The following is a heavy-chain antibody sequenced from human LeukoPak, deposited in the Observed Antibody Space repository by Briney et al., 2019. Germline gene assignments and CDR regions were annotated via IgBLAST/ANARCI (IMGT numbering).Heavy chain of an antibody. J-gene: IGHJ4*02. D-gene: IGHD3-22*01. Sequence: GGSLRLSCAGTGFTFSNYGMSWVRQAPGKALEWVSGISSGGGSTHYADSVKGRFTISRDNSKNTLYLEMSSLRAEDTAVYYCAKSGYNYDSNAYPFIDYWGQGTLVTVSS. CDR2: ISSGGGST. V-gene: IGHV3-23*01. CDR1: GFTFSNYG. CDR3: AKSGYNYDSNAYPFIDY.